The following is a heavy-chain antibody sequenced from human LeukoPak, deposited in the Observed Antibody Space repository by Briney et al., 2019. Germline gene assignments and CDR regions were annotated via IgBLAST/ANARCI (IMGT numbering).Heavy chain of an antibody. CDR3: ARVYSDSSGYYVQGFDY. CDR1: GYTFTSYD. Sequence: ASVKVSCKASGYTFTSYDINWVRQAAGQGLEWVGWMNPNSRNTGYAQKFQGRVTRTMNTAISTAYMELSSLRSDDTAVYYCARVYSDSSGYYVQGFDYWGQGTLVTVSS. J-gene: IGHJ4*02. V-gene: IGHV1-8*01. D-gene: IGHD3-22*01. CDR2: MNPNSRNT.